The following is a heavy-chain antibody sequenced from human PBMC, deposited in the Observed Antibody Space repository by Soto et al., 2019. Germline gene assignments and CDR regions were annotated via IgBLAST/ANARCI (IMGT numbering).Heavy chain of an antibody. V-gene: IGHV3-23*01. Sequence: TGGSLRLSCAASGFTFSSYAMSWVRQAPGKGLEWVSAISGSGGSTYYADSVKGRFTISRDNSKNTLYLQMNSLRAEDTAVYYCANVPTAQIHNWFDPWGQGTLVSAPQ. J-gene: IGHJ5*02. CDR1: GFTFSSYA. CDR3: ANVPTAQIHNWFDP. CDR2: ISGSGGST. D-gene: IGHD5-18*01.